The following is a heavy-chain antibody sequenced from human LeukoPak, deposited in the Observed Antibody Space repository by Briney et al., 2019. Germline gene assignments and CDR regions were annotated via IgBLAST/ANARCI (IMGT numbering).Heavy chain of an antibody. V-gene: IGHV3-7*05. Sequence: GGSRRLSCAATGFSFSSYWMSWVRQAPGKRLEWVANIKQDGSEKYYVDSVKGRFTISRDNAKNSLYLQMNSLRAEDTAVYYCASERTGKVARYWGQGTLVTVSS. CDR3: ASERTGKVARY. J-gene: IGHJ4*02. CDR2: IKQDGSEK. D-gene: IGHD5-12*01. CDR1: GFSFSSYW.